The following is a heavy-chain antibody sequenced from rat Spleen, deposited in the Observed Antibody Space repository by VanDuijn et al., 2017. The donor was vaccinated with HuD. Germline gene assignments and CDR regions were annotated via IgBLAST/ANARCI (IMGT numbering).Heavy chain of an antibody. Sequence: EVQLVESGGDLVQPGRSLKLSCAASGFTFSDYYMAWVRQAPTKGLEWVATISYDARRTYYRDSVKGRFTISRDNAKTILYLQMDSLRSEDTATYFCASRTGNWFAYWGQGTLVTVSS. CDR2: ISYDARRT. J-gene: IGHJ3*01. V-gene: IGHV5-29*01. CDR3: ASRTGNWFAY. D-gene: IGHD5-1*01. CDR1: GFTFSDYY.